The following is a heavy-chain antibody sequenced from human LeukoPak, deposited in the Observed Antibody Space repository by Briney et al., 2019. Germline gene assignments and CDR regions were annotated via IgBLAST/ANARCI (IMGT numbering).Heavy chain of an antibody. CDR3: ARDARWMRATYYFDY. Sequence: GGSLRLSCTASGFTLSDSWIDWVRQAPGKGLEWVANIKDDGSDKYYRESVKGRFTISRDNSKNTLYLQMNSLRAEDTAVYYCARDARWMRATYYFDYWGQGTLVTVSS. CDR2: IKDDGSDK. D-gene: IGHD4-23*01. CDR1: GFTLSDSW. V-gene: IGHV3-7*01. J-gene: IGHJ4*02.